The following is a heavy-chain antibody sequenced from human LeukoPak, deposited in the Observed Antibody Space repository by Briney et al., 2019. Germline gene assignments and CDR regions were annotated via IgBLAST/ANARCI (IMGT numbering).Heavy chain of an antibody. CDR3: AKETSQYYYDSSGYPGDATSDI. CDR2: ISGSGGST. J-gene: IGHJ3*02. V-gene: IGHV3-23*01. Sequence: GGSLRLSCAASGFTFSSYAMSWVRQAPGKGLEWVSAISGSGGSTYYADSVKGRFTISRDNSKNTLYLQMNSLRAEDTAVYYCAKETSQYYYDSSGYPGDATSDIWGQGTMVTVSS. CDR1: GFTFSSYA. D-gene: IGHD3-22*01.